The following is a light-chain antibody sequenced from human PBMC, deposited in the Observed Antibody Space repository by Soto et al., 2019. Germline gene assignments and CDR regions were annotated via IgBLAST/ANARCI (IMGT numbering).Light chain of an antibody. CDR3: SSYAGSKNIA. CDR2: EVS. V-gene: IGLV2-8*01. CDR1: SSDVDGYNY. Sequence: QSVLTQPPSSSGSPRQSVTISCSGTSSDVDGYNYVSWHQQHPGKAPKLMIYEVSKRPSGVPDRLSGSKSGNTASLIVIGFQVEEEADYYCSSYAGSKNIAFGIGTKATV. J-gene: IGLJ1*01.